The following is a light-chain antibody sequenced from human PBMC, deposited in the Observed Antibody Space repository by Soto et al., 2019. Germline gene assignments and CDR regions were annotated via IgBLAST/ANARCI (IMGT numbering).Light chain of an antibody. CDR2: EVS. V-gene: IGLV2-8*01. J-gene: IGLJ1*01. CDR3: SSYAGSTNFYV. Sequence: QSVLTQPASVSGSPGQSITISCTGTSSDVGGYNYVSWYQQHPGKAPKLIIYEVSQRPSGVPDRFSGSKSGNTASLTVSGLQAEDEADYYCSSYAGSTNFYVFGTGTKLTVL. CDR1: SSDVGGYNY.